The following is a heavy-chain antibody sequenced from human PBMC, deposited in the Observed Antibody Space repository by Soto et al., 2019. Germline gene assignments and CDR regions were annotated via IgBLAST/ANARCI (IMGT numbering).Heavy chain of an antibody. Sequence: QVQLVESGGGVVQPGRSLRLSCAASGFTFNNYAMHWVRQAPGKGLEWVAIIWYDGSNKFYADSVRGRFIISRDNSKNTLYLQMNRLTADDTAVYYCARDLSDYWGQGTLVTVSS. V-gene: IGHV3-33*01. CDR3: ARDLSDY. CDR2: IWYDGSNK. CDR1: GFTFNNYA. J-gene: IGHJ4*02.